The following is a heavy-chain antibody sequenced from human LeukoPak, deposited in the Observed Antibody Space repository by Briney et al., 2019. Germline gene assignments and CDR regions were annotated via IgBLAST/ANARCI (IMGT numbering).Heavy chain of an antibody. Sequence: GGSLRLSCAASGFTFSSYGMHWVRQAPGKGLEWVAVISYDGSNKYYADSVKGRFTISRDNSKNTLYLQMNSLRAEDTAVYYCAKDHRWLQRLDYWGQGTLVTASS. CDR3: AKDHRWLQRLDY. CDR1: GFTFSSYG. J-gene: IGHJ4*02. CDR2: ISYDGSNK. D-gene: IGHD5-24*01. V-gene: IGHV3-30*18.